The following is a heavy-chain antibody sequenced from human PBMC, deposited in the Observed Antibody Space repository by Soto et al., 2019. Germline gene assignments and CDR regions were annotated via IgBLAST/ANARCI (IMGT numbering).Heavy chain of an antibody. CDR3: ARGFGGSCQEACLGYFDY. CDR1: GFTVSSNY. Sequence: GGSLRLSCAASGFTVSSNYMSWVRQAPGKGLEWVSVIYSGGSTYYADSVKGRFTISRDNSKNTLYLQMNSLRAEDTAVYYCARGFGGSCQEACLGYFDYWGQGTLVTVSS. V-gene: IGHV3-66*01. J-gene: IGHJ4*02. D-gene: IGHD2-15*01. CDR2: IYSGGST.